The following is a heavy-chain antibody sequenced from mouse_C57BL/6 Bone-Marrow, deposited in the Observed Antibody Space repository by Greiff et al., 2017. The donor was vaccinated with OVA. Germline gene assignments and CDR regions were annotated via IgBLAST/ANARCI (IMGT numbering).Heavy chain of an antibody. CDR1: GYTFTSYG. J-gene: IGHJ2*01. CDR2: IYPRSGNT. V-gene: IGHV1-81*01. D-gene: IGHD1-1*01. CDR3: ARRRVYYYGSSLFDY. Sequence: VQLQESGAELARPGASVKLSCKASGYTFTSYGISWVKQRTGQGLEWIGEIYPRSGNTYYNEKFKGKATLTADKSSSTAYMELRSLTSEDSAVYFCARRRVYYYGSSLFDYWGQGTTLTVSS.